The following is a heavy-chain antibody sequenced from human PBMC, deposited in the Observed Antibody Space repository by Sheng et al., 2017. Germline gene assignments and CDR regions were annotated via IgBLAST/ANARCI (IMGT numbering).Heavy chain of an antibody. J-gene: IGHJ4*02. CDR1: GGSISSSSYY. CDR3: ARDVPTYYYDSSGYFDY. Sequence: QLQLQESGPGLVKPSETLSLTCTVSGGSISSSSYYWGWIRQPPGKGLEWIGSIYYSGSTYYNPSLKSRVTISVDTSKNQFSLKLSSVTAADTAVYYCARDVPTYYYDSSGYFDYWGPGNPGHRLL. CDR2: IYYSGST. D-gene: IGHD3-22*01. V-gene: IGHV4-39*07.